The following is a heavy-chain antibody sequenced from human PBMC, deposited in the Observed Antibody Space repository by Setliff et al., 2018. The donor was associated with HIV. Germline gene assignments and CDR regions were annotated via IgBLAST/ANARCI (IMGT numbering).Heavy chain of an antibody. Sequence: GESLKISCRYYGYSFTSHWIGWVRQMPGKGLQWMGILYPPDSETVYSPSFQGQVTISVDNSISTTFLQWSSLRASDTAIYFCVRHITNPRWAYFDYWGQGTPVTVSS. CDR3: VRHITNPRWAYFDY. J-gene: IGHJ4*02. CDR2: LYPPDSET. V-gene: IGHV5-51*01. D-gene: IGHD1-20*01. CDR1: GYSFTSHW.